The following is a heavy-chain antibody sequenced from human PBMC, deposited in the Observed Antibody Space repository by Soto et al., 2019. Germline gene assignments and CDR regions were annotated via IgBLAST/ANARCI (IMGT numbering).Heavy chain of an antibody. V-gene: IGHV4-31*03. Sequence: PSETLSLTCTVSGGSISSGGYYWSWIRQHPGKGLEWIGYIYYSGSTYYNPSLKSRVTISVDTSKNQFSLKLNSVTVADTAVYYCVSTYYTATSGPFDYWGQGTLVTVSS. CDR1: GGSISSGGYY. D-gene: IGHD3-22*01. J-gene: IGHJ4*02. CDR3: VSTYYTATSGPFDY. CDR2: IYYSGST.